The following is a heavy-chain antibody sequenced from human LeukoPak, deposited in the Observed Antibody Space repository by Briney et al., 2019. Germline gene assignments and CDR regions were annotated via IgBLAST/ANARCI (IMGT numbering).Heavy chain of an antibody. CDR1: GFTFSSYS. J-gene: IGHJ4*02. V-gene: IGHV3-48*04. Sequence: GGSLRLSCAASGFTFSSYSMNWVRQAPGKGLEGVSYISSSSSTIYYADSVKGRFTISRDNAKNSLYLQMNSLRAEDTAVYYCARDSRLTIFGVAPFDYWGQGILVTVSS. CDR2: ISSSSSTI. CDR3: ARDSRLTIFGVAPFDY. D-gene: IGHD3-3*01.